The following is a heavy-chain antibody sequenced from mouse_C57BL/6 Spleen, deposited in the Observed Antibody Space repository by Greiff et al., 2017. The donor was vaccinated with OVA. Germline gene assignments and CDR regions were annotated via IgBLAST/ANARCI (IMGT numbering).Heavy chain of an antibody. Sequence: EVKVVESGGGLVKPGGSLKLSCAASGFTFSDYGMHWVRQAPEKGLEWVAYISSGSSTIYYADTVKGRFTISRDNAKNTLFLQMTSLRSEDTAMYYCARQGDGYYGYWGQGTTLTVSS. J-gene: IGHJ2*01. CDR2: ISSGSSTI. CDR3: ARQGDGYYGY. D-gene: IGHD2-3*01. CDR1: GFTFSDYG. V-gene: IGHV5-17*01.